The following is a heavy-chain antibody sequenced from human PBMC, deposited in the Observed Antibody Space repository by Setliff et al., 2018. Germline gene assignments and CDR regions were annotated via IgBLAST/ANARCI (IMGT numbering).Heavy chain of an antibody. D-gene: IGHD3-16*02. CDR2: VYTSGTT. Sequence: SETLSLTCTVSGDSISSGSYYWSWIRQPAGKGLEWIGRVYTSGTTNYNPSLKSRVTISVDTSKNQFSLKLTSVTAADTAVYYCRLWSHSYHNDYWGQGTLVTVSS. CDR1: GDSISSGSYY. CDR3: RLWSHSYHNDY. V-gene: IGHV4-61*02. J-gene: IGHJ4*02.